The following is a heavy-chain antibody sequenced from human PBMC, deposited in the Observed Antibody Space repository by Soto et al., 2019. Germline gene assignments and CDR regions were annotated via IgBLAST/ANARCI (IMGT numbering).Heavy chain of an antibody. CDR2: ISYDGSNK. CDR3: AKDRLEWLEDPRAY. J-gene: IGHJ4*02. D-gene: IGHD3-3*01. V-gene: IGHV3-30*18. Sequence: QVQLVESGGGVVQPGRSLRLSCAASGFTFSSYGMHWVRQAPGKGLEWVAVISYDGSNKYYADSVKGRFIISRDNSKNTLYLQMNSLRAEDTAVYYCAKDRLEWLEDPRAYWGQGTLVTVSS. CDR1: GFTFSSYG.